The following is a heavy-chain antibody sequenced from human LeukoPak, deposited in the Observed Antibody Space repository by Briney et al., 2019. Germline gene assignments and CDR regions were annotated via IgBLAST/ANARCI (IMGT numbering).Heavy chain of an antibody. J-gene: IGHJ4*02. V-gene: IGHV4-59*01. CDR2: ISYSGST. D-gene: IGHD5-18*01. CDR3: ARAGGYSYGHIDY. CDR1: TDSISSYY. Sequence: PSETLSLTCTVSTDSISSYYWSWIRQPPGKGLEWIGYISYSGSTNYNPSLKSRVTISVDTSKNQFSLKLSSVTAADTAVYYCARAGGYSYGHIDYWGQGTLATVSS.